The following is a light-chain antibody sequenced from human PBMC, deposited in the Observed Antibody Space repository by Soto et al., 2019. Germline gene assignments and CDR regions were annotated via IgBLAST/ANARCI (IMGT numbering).Light chain of an antibody. J-gene: IGKJ1*01. CDR2: GAS. Sequence: EIVMTQSPATLSVSPGERATLSCRASQSVGSNLVWYQQKPGRAPRLLIYGASTRATGVPARFGGSGSGTEFTLTISGLQSEDFAVYYCQQYDKWPPYTFGQGTK. CDR1: QSVGSN. V-gene: IGKV3-15*01. CDR3: QQYDKWPPYT.